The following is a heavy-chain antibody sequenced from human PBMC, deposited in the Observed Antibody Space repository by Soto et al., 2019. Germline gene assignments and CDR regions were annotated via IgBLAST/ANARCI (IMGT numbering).Heavy chain of an antibody. Sequence: PGGSLRLSCASSGFTFSSYWMSLVRQAPGKGLEWVANIKQDGSEKYYVDSVKGRFTISRDNAKNSLYLQMNSLRAEDTAVYYCARGSSSSWAYFDYWGQGTLVTVS. CDR3: ARGSSSSWAYFDY. V-gene: IGHV3-7*01. D-gene: IGHD6-13*01. CDR2: IKQDGSEK. J-gene: IGHJ4*02. CDR1: GFTFSSYW.